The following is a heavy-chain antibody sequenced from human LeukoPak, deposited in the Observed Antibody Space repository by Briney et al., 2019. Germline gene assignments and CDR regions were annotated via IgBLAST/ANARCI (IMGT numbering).Heavy chain of an antibody. Sequence: ASVKVSCKASGYTFTGYYMHWVRQAPGQWLEWMGWINPNSGGTNYAQKFQGRVTMTRDTSISTAYMELSRLRSDDTAVYYCARWDGYNDGVDYWGQGTLVTVSS. J-gene: IGHJ4*02. V-gene: IGHV1-2*02. CDR1: GYTFTGYY. D-gene: IGHD5-24*01. CDR3: ARWDGYNDGVDY. CDR2: INPNSGGT.